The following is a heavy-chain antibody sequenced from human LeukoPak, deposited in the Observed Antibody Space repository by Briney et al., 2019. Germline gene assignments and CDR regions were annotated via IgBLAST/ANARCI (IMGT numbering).Heavy chain of an antibody. J-gene: IGHJ1*01. Sequence: SETLSLACTVSGGSISSYYWSWIRQPPGKGLEWIGYIDYSGSTIHNPSLKSRVTISVNTSKNQFSLQLTSVTAADTAVYYCARSGGLYTSTWYFHRWGQGTLVTVSS. CDR1: GGSISSYY. D-gene: IGHD6-13*01. CDR2: IDYSGST. CDR3: ARSGGLYTSTWYFHR. V-gene: IGHV4-59*01.